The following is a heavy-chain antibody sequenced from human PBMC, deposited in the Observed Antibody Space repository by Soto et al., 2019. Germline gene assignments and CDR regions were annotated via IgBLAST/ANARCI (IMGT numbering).Heavy chain of an antibody. Sequence: SETLSLTCAVSGGSISSGGYSWSWIRQPPGKGLEWIGYIYHSGSTYYNPSLKSRVTISVDRSKNQFSLKLSSVTAADTAIYYCARDTAAARNNWFDPWGQGTLVTVSS. CDR1: GGSISSGGYS. D-gene: IGHD6-13*01. V-gene: IGHV4-30-2*01. J-gene: IGHJ5*02. CDR3: ARDTAAARNNWFDP. CDR2: IYHSGST.